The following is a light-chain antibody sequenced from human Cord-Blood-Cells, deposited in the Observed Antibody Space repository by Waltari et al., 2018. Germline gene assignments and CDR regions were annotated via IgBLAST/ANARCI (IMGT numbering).Light chain of an antibody. V-gene: IGKV1-39*01. CDR3: QQSYSTPLT. CDR2: AAS. CDR1: QSISSY. J-gene: IGKJ4*02. Sequence: DIQMTQSPSSLSASVGDRVTITCLASQSISSYLNWYQQKPGKAPKLLIYAASSLQSRVPSMVSGSRSGTDVTLTISSLQPEDFATYYCQQSYSTPLTFGGVTTVEIK.